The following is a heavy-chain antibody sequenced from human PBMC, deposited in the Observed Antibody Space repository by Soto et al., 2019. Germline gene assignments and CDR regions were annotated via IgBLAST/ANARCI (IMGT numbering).Heavy chain of an antibody. D-gene: IGHD5-12*01. J-gene: IGHJ6*02. CDR1: GGTFSSYA. V-gene: IGHV1-69*13. Sequence: SVKVSCKASGGTFSSYAISWVRQAPGQGLEWMGGIIPIFGTANYAQKFQGRVTITADESTSTAYMELSSLRSEDTAVYYCARELSVDSGYMIYYYGMDVWGQGTTVTVSS. CDR2: IIPIFGTA. CDR3: ARELSVDSGYMIYYYGMDV.